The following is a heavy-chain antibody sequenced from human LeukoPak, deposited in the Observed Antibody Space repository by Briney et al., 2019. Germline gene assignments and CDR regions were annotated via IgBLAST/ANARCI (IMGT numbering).Heavy chain of an antibody. CDR3: AKWPEGAMDYFDY. J-gene: IGHJ4*02. CDR2: ISGDGTRT. CDR1: GFSFSSYA. D-gene: IGHD3-16*01. Sequence: GGSLRLSCAASGFSFSSYAMTWARQAPAKGLEWVSAISGDGTRTYYADSVKGRFTTSRDNSKNTLYLEMSSLRVEDTAIYYCAKWPEGAMDYFDYWGQGTLVTVSS. V-gene: IGHV3-23*01.